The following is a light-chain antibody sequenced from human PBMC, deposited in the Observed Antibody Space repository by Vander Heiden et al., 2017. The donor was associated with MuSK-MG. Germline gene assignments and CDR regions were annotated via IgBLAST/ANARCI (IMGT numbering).Light chain of an antibody. CDR3: QQDNNYPRT. Sequence: DIQMTQSPSSLSASVGDRVTITCRASQDIINYLAWFQQKPGEAPRSLIYSASTLQTGVPSRFSGSGSGTDFTLTISGLHPEDFATYYCQQDNNYPRTFGQGTRVEIK. V-gene: IGKV1-16*01. J-gene: IGKJ1*01. CDR2: SAS. CDR1: QDIINY.